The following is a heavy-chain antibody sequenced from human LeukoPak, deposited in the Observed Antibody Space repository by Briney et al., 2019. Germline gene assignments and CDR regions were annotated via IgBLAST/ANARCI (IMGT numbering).Heavy chain of an antibody. CDR1: GGTFSSYA. D-gene: IGHD6-13*01. J-gene: IGHJ4*02. V-gene: IGHV1-69*01. Sequence: SVKVSCKASGGTFSSYAISWVRQAPGQGLEWMGGIIPIFGTANYAQKFQGRVTITADESTSTAYMELSSLRSEDTAVYYCARGTAAVNLPFDYWGQGTLVTVSS. CDR2: IIPIFGTA. CDR3: ARGTAAVNLPFDY.